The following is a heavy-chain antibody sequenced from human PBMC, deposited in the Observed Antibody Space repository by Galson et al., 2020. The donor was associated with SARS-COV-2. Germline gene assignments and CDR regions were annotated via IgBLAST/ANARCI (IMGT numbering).Heavy chain of an antibody. Sequence: GGSVRLSCRASGFTFSSSAMHWVRQAPGKGLEWVAIISYDGTKRYNLDSVKGRFTISRDNSKNTLYLQMDSLTTEDTAVYYCARETDDYTSSWYDYWGQGTLVTVSS. CDR3: ARETDDYTSSWYDY. J-gene: IGHJ4*02. V-gene: IGHV3-30*04. CDR2: ISYDGTKR. CDR1: GFTFSSSA. D-gene: IGHD6-13*01.